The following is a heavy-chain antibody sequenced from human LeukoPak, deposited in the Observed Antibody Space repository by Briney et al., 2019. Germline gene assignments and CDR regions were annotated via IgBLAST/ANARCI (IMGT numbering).Heavy chain of an antibody. Sequence: ASVQVSCKASGYTFTSNYIHWVRQAPGQGLEWLGMIYPRDGSTSYAQKFQGRVTVTRDTSTSTVHMELSGLRSEDTAVYYCARDQEGFDYWGQGTLVTVSS. J-gene: IGHJ4*02. V-gene: IGHV1-46*01. CDR3: ARDQEGFDY. CDR1: GYTFTSNY. CDR2: IYPRDGST.